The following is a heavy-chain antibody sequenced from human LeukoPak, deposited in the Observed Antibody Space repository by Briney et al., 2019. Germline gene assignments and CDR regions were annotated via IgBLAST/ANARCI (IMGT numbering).Heavy chain of an antibody. V-gene: IGHV4-39*01. CDR2: IYYSGST. D-gene: IGHD3-22*01. CDR3: ARQYDDSSGFIDY. Sequence: PSETLSLTCTVSGGSISSSSYYWGWIRQPPGKGLEWIGSIYYSGSTYYNPSLKSRVTISVDTSKNQFSLKLSSVTAADTAVYYCARQYDDSSGFIDYWGQGTLVTVSS. CDR1: GGSISSSSYY. J-gene: IGHJ4*02.